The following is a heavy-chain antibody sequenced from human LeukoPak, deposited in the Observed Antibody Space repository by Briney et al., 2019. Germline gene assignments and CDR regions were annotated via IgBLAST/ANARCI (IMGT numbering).Heavy chain of an antibody. CDR3: TTEYMTSAWRWGY. V-gene: IGHV1-24*01. D-gene: IGHD3-16*01. J-gene: IGHJ4*02. CDR1: GHTLTELS. Sequence: ASVKVSCKVSGHTLTELSVHWVRQAPGKGLDWLGGFDIEDEKRWYERKFRGRVTVTEDTSIDTAYMELSGLTSDDTAVHFCTTEYMTSAWRWGYWGQGTLVVVSS. CDR2: FDIEDEKR.